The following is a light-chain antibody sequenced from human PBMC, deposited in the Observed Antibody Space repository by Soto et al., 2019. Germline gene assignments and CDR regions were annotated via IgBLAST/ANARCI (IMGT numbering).Light chain of an antibody. CDR2: DAS. CDR1: QGVRSY. J-gene: IGKJ1*01. V-gene: IGKV1-9*01. CDR3: QQYASYST. Sequence: DIHMTQSPSFLSASVGHRFTITCRASQGVRSYLAWFQQKPGKAPNLLVFDASTLLSGVPSRFSASGSGTEFTLTISSMKPNDFATYYCQQYASYSTFGQGTKVDIK.